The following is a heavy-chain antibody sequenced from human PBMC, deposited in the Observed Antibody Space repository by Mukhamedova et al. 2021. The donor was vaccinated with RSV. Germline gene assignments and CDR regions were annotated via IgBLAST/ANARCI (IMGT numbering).Heavy chain of an antibody. J-gene: IGHJ4*02. V-gene: IGHV3-33*01. CDR2: NWYDGTTK. CDR3: ARNEAQHCGDYDRPFAY. D-gene: IGHD2-21*02. Sequence: EYMGVNWYDGTTKYYSDSVKGRFTISRDNSKNTLYLQMNSLTAEDTAMYYCARNEAQHCGDYDRPFAYWGQGTLVTVSS.